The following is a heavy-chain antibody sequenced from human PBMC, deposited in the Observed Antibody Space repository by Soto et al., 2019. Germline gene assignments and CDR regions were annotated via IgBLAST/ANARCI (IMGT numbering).Heavy chain of an antibody. CDR2: IIPIFGTA. CDR3: ANALTYYDISTGYGPHSNAFNI. Sequence: SVKVSCKASGGTFSSYAISWVRQAPGQGLEWMGGIIPIFGTANYAQKFQGRVTITADESTSTAYMELSSLRSEDTAVYYCANALTYYDISTGYGPHSNAFNIWGQGTMVTVSS. CDR1: GGTFSSYA. V-gene: IGHV1-69*13. J-gene: IGHJ3*02. D-gene: IGHD3-9*01.